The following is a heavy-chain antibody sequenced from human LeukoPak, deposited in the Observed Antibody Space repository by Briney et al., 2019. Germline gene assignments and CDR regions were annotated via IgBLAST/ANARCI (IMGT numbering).Heavy chain of an antibody. Sequence: SETLSLTCTVSGGSISGYYWSWIRQPPGKGLEWIGNIYHSGSISYNPSLKSRVTISVDTSKNQFSLKLSSVTAADTAVYYSARVPLYSGTYYFDYWGQGTLVTVSS. CDR2: IYHSGSI. CDR1: GGSISGYY. D-gene: IGHD1-26*01. CDR3: ARVPLYSGTYYFDY. J-gene: IGHJ4*02. V-gene: IGHV4-59*01.